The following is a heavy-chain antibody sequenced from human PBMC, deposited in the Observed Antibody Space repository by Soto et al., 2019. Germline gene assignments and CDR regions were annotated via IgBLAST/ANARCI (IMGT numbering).Heavy chain of an antibody. Sequence: QVQLQESGPGLVKPSETLSLTCTVSGGSISSYYWSWIRQPPGKGLEWIGYIYYSGSTNYNPSLKRRVIISVDTSKNQFSLKLSSVTAADTAVYYCARVWGGAFDIWGQGTMVTVSS. CDR2: IYYSGST. V-gene: IGHV4-59*01. D-gene: IGHD3-10*01. CDR3: ARVWGGAFDI. J-gene: IGHJ3*02. CDR1: GGSISSYY.